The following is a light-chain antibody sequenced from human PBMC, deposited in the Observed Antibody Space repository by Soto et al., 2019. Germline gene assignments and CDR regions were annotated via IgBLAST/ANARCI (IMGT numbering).Light chain of an antibody. V-gene: IGKV1-5*01. CDR3: QQYNSYPLI. CDR2: DAS. Sequence: DIQMTQSPSTLSASVGDRVTITCRASQSISSWLAWYQQKPGKAPKLLIYDASSLESGVPSRFSGSGSGTEFTFTISSLQPDDFATYYCQQYNSYPLIFGQGTKLEIK. CDR1: QSISSW. J-gene: IGKJ2*01.